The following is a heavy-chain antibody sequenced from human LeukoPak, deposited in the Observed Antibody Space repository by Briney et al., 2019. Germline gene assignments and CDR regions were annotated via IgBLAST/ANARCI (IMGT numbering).Heavy chain of an antibody. CDR1: GGSISSGSYY. V-gene: IGHV4-61*02. D-gene: IGHD2-2*02. CDR2: IYTSGST. CDR3: ARGTPTGVVPAAILDY. J-gene: IGHJ4*02. Sequence: SETLSLTCTVSGGSISSGSYYWSWIRQPAGKGLEWIGRIYTSGSTNYNPSLKSRVTISVDTSKNQFSLKLSSVTAADTAVYYCARGTPTGVVPAAILDYWGQGTLVTVSS.